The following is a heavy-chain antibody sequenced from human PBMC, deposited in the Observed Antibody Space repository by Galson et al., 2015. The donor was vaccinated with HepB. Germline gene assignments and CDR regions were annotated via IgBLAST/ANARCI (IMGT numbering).Heavy chain of an antibody. CDR2: IIPILGIA. V-gene: IGHV1-69*04. CDR3: AHSGQGYYDILTGPFDP. Sequence: SVKVSCKASGGTFSSYAISWVRQAPGQGLEWMGRIIPILGIANYAQKFQGRVTITADKSTSTAYMELSSLRSEDTALYYCAHSGQGYYDILTGPFDPWGQGTLVTVSP. D-gene: IGHD3-9*01. J-gene: IGHJ5*02. CDR1: GGTFSSYA.